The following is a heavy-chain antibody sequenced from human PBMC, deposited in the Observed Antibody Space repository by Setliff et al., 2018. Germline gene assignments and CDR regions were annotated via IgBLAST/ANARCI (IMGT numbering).Heavy chain of an antibody. Sequence: GSLSLSCAASGFTFDDYTMHWVRQAPGKGLEWVSLISWDGGSTYYADSVKGRFTISRDNSKNSLYLQMNSLRTEDTALYYCAKDIGSSWYFGYYGMDVWGQGTTVTVSS. CDR1: GFTFDDYT. D-gene: IGHD6-13*01. CDR2: ISWDGGST. V-gene: IGHV3-43*01. J-gene: IGHJ6*02. CDR3: AKDIGSSWYFGYYGMDV.